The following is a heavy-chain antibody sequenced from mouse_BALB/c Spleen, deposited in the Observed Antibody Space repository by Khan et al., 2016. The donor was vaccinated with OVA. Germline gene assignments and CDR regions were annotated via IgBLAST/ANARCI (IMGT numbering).Heavy chain of an antibody. CDR2: INTYTGEP. Sequence: QIQLVQSGPELKKPGVTVKISCKASGYTFTTYGMNWVKQAPGKGLKWMGWINTYTGEPTYVDDFKGRFAFSLETSASTAYLQINNLKNEDTATYCCARVGYSGTMDYWGQGTSVTGSS. D-gene: IGHD2-14*01. CDR1: GYTFTTYG. CDR3: ARVGYSGTMDY. J-gene: IGHJ4*01. V-gene: IGHV9-3-1*01.